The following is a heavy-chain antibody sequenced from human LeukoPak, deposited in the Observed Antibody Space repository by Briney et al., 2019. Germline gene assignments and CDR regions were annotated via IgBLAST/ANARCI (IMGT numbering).Heavy chain of an antibody. CDR1: GFAFSSYA. CDR3: ALPRGVVYFDY. CDR2: ISGSGGST. D-gene: IGHD2-15*01. Sequence: GGPLRLSCAASGFAFSSYAMSWVRQVPGKGLEWVSAISGSGGSTYYADSVKGRFTISRDNSKNTLYLQMNSLRAEDTAVYYCALPRGVVYFDYWGQGTLVTVSS. J-gene: IGHJ4*02. V-gene: IGHV3-23*01.